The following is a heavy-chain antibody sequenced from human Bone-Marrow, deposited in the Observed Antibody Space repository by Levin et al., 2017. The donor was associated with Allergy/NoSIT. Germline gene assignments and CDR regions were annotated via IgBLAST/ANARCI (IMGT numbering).Heavy chain of an antibody. CDR2: IIPILGIA. J-gene: IGHJ4*02. D-gene: IGHD5-18*01. Sequence: ASVKVSCKASGGTFSSYAISWVRQAPGQGLEWMGRIIPILGIANYAQKFQGRVTITADKSTSTAYMELSSLRSEDTAVYYCARDKGYGHPFPFDYWGQGTLVTVSS. V-gene: IGHV1-69*04. CDR1: GGTFSSYA. CDR3: ARDKGYGHPFPFDY.